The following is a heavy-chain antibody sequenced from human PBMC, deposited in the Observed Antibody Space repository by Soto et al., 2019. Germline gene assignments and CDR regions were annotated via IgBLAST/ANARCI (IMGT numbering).Heavy chain of an antibody. CDR2: ISVYNGNI. V-gene: IGHV1-18*01. CDR1: GYTFTNYG. CDR3: ARDPFSSGWFPYYFDY. J-gene: IGHJ4*02. Sequence: QVQLVQSGAEVKKPGASVKVSCKASGYTFTNYGISWVRQAPGQGLEWMGWISVYNGNIDYAQKLQGRVTMTTDTSTSTAYMELRSLRSADTALYSCARDPFSSGWFPYYFDYWGQGTLVTVSS. D-gene: IGHD6-19*01.